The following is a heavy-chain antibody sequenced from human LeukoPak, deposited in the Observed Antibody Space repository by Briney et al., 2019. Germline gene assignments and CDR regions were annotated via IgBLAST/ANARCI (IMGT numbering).Heavy chain of an antibody. CDR1: GGFISSYY. V-gene: IGHV4-59*01. CDR3: AAHGAYDFWSGYYSHYGMDV. J-gene: IGHJ6*02. D-gene: IGHD3-3*01. Sequence: SETLSLTCTVSGGFISSYYWSWIRQPPGKGLEWIGYIYYSGSTNYNPSLKSRVTISVDTSKNQFSLKLSSVTAADTAVYYCAAHGAYDFWSGYYSHYGMDVWGQGTTVTVSS. CDR2: IYYSGST.